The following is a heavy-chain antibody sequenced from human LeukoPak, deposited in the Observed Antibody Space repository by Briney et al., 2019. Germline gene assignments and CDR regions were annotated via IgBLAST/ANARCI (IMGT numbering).Heavy chain of an antibody. V-gene: IGHV1-3*01. CDR1: GYTFTRYA. CDR3: ARLITTSGVRAFDI. D-gene: IGHD6-13*01. Sequence: ASVKVSCKTSGYTFTRYAIHWVRQAPGQRLEWMGWINADNGNTKYSQKLQGRVTITRDTSASTAYMELSSLRSDDAAIYYCARLITTSGVRAFDIWGQGTMVTVSS. CDR2: INADNGNT. J-gene: IGHJ3*02.